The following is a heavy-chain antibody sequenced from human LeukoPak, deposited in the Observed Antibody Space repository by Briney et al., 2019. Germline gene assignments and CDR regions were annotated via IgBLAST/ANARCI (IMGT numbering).Heavy chain of an antibody. CDR1: GLTFSSYG. Sequence: GGSLRLSCAASGLTFSSYGMHWVRQAPGKGLEWVAVISYDGSNKYYADSVKGRFTISRDNSKNTLYLQMNSLRAEDTAVYYCAKDFDYGDYFDYWGQGTLVTVSS. CDR2: ISYDGSNK. V-gene: IGHV3-30*18. CDR3: AKDFDYGDYFDY. D-gene: IGHD4-17*01. J-gene: IGHJ4*02.